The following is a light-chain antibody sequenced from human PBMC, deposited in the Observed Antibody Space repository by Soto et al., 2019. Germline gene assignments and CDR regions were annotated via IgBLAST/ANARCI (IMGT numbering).Light chain of an antibody. Sequence: EIGLTQSPVTLSLSPGERASLSCRASRSVSTYLAWYQQKPGQAPRLLIYGASSRATGIPDRFSGSGSGTDFTLTISRLEPEDFAVYYCQQYGSSPQWTFGQGTKVDIK. V-gene: IGKV3-20*01. CDR2: GAS. CDR3: QQYGSSPQWT. CDR1: RSVSTY. J-gene: IGKJ1*01.